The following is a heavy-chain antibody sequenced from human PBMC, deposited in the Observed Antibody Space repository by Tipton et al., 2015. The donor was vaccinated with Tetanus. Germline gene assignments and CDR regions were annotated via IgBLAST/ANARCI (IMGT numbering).Heavy chain of an antibody. V-gene: IGHV3-23*01. D-gene: IGHD2-8*01. CDR2: ISGSGGTT. CDR3: LRRAGGWVMYFYFES. J-gene: IGHJ4*02. CDR1: GFTFSTYA. Sequence: GSLRLSCSASGFTFSTYAMAWVRQAPGKGLEWVSSISGSGGTTQYEESVRGQFTIARDNSKNTRFLQMDKLRTEETALYYCLRRAGGWVMYFYFESWGQGTQVTVSS.